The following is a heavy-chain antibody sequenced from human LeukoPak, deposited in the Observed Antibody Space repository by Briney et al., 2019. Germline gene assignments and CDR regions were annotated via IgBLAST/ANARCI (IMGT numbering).Heavy chain of an antibody. D-gene: IGHD2-15*01. V-gene: IGHV4-59*08. CDR1: GGSISSYY. CDR2: IYYSGST. Sequence: SETLSLTCTVSGGSISSYYWSWIRQPPGKGLEWIGYIYYSGSTNYNPSLKSRVTISVDTSKNQFSLKLSSVTAADTAVYYCARQYVVAAPPDYWGQGTLVTVSS. J-gene: IGHJ4*02. CDR3: ARQYVVAAPPDY.